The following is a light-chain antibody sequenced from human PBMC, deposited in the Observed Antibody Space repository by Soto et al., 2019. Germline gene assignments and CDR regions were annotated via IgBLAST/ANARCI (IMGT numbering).Light chain of an antibody. J-gene: IGLJ2*01. Sequence: QAVLTQSPSASGTPGQRVTISCSGSNSNIGGNTVNWYQQLPGTAPKLLIYSNNQRPSGVPDRVSGSKSGTSASLAISGLQSDDEADYYCCSYGGRYIVLFGGWTKVTVL. V-gene: IGLV1-44*01. CDR3: CSYGGRYIVL. CDR1: NSNIGGNT. CDR2: SNN.